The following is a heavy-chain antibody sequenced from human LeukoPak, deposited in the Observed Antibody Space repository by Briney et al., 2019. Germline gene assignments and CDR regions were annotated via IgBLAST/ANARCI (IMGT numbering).Heavy chain of an antibody. CDR3: ARSGNYDYVWGSYRYALPFDY. J-gene: IGHJ4*02. CDR2: INPNSGGT. D-gene: IGHD3-16*02. CDR1: GYTFTGYY. Sequence: VASVKVSCKASGYTFTGYYMHWVRQAPGQGLEWMGWINPNSGGTNYAQKFQGRVTMTRDTSISTAYMELSRLRSDDTAVYYCARSGNYDYVWGSYRYALPFDYWGQGTLVTVSS. V-gene: IGHV1-2*02.